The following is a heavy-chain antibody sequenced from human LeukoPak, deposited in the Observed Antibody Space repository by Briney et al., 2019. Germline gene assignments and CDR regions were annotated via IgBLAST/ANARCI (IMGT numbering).Heavy chain of an antibody. J-gene: IGHJ4*02. CDR2: IYYSGST. D-gene: IGHD3-22*01. V-gene: IGHV4-39*07. CDR3: ARGDYYDSSASY. Sequence: SETLSLTCTVSGGSIRSSYYYWGWIRQPPGKGLEWIGSIYYSGSTYYNPSLKSRATISVDTSKNQFSLKLSSVTAADTAVYYCARGDYYDSSASYWGQGTLVTVSS. CDR1: GGSIRSSYYY.